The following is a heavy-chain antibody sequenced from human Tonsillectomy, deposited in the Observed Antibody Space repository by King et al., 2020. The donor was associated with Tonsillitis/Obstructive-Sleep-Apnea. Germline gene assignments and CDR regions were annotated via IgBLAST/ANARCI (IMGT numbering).Heavy chain of an antibody. V-gene: IGHV3-30*04. J-gene: IGHJ5*02. CDR3: AREGSDDTAGWFDP. Sequence: VQLVESGGGVVQPGRSLRLSCAASGFTFSSYAMHWVRQAPGKGLEWGAVISYDGSNKYYADSVKGRFTISRDNSKNTLYLQMNSLRAEDTAVYYCAREGSDDTAGWFDPWGQGTLVTVSS. D-gene: IGHD3-9*01. CDR2: ISYDGSNK. CDR1: GFTFSSYA.